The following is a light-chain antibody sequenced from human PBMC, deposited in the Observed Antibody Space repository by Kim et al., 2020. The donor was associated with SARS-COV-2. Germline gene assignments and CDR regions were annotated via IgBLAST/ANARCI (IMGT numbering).Light chain of an antibody. CDR1: SLRSYY. CDR3: NSRDSNDNVV. J-gene: IGLJ2*01. CDR2: GKN. V-gene: IGLV3-19*01. Sequence: SSELTQDPAVSVALGQTVRITCQGDSLRSYYATWYQQKPGQAPILVIYGKNNRPSGIPDRFSGSGSGNTASLTITGTQAGDEADYYCNSRDSNDNVVFGGGTKLTVL.